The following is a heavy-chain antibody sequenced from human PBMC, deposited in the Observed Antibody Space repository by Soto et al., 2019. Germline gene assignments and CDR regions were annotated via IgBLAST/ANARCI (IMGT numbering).Heavy chain of an antibody. CDR2: IYYSGST. D-gene: IGHD2-8*01. CDR3: ARYRMRNWFDP. CDR1: GGSISSGGYY. Sequence: PSETLSLTCTVPGGSISSGGYYWSWIRQHPGKGLEWIGYIYYSGSTYYNPSLKSRVTISVDTSKNQFSLKLSSVTAADTAVYYCARYRMRNWFDPWGQGTLVTVSS. J-gene: IGHJ5*02. V-gene: IGHV4-31*03.